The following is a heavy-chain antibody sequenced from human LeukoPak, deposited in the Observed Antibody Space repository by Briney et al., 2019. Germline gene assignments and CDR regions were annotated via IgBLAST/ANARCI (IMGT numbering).Heavy chain of an antibody. J-gene: IGHJ4*02. D-gene: IGHD2-15*01. CDR2: LHYSGRT. CDR3: ARAYSYCSGDSCYFRY. Sequence: PSETLSLTRTVSGGSISSYYWNWIRQPPAKGLEWIGYLHYSGRTNYNPSLQSRVTISLVTSNNQFSLNRSSVTAADAAVYYCARAYSYCSGDSCYFRYWGQGTLVTVSS. CDR1: GGSISSYY. V-gene: IGHV4-59*01.